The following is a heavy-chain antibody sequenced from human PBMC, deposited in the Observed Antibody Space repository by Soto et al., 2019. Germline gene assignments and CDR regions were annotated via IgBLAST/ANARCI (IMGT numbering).Heavy chain of an antibody. CDR1: GYTFTSYD. CDR2: MNPNSGNT. CDR3: ARAYGSGSYSRYYYYGMDV. V-gene: IGHV1-8*01. Sequence: ASVKVSCKASGYTFTSYDINCVRQATGQGLEWMGWMNPNSGNTGYAQKFQGRVTMTRNTSISTAYMELSSLRSEDTAVYYCARAYGSGSYSRYYYYGMDVWGQGTTVTVSS. D-gene: IGHD3-10*01. J-gene: IGHJ6*02.